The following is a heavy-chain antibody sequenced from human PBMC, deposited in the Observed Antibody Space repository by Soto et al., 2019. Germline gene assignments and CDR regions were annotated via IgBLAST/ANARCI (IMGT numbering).Heavy chain of an antibody. V-gene: IGHV4-4*07. CDR2: IYSSGST. D-gene: IGHD5-18*01. CDR1: GGSISPHY. J-gene: IGHJ5*02. Sequence: SETLSLTCIVSGGSISPHYCTWIRQAAGKGLEWIGRIYSSGSTNYNPSLKSRVTMSVDTSKSQFSLRLSSVSAADTAVYYCAREVGYSYGFFNYLDPWGQGTLVTVSS. CDR3: AREVGYSYGFFNYLDP.